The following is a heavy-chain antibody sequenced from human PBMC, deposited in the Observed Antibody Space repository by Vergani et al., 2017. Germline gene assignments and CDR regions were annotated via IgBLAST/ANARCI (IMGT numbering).Heavy chain of an antibody. J-gene: IGHJ4*02. CDR2: ISWNSNSI. V-gene: IGHV3-9*02. CDR3: VKDAGSYENFFDS. D-gene: IGHD1-26*01. Sequence: EVQLEESGGGLVLPGRSLRLSCVASGFTSAGYAMHWVRQAPGKGLEWVSGISWNSNSIGYADSVKGSFTISRDNAKNSLYLQMNSLRPEDTATYYCVKDAGSYENFFDSWGQGTLVTVSS. CDR1: GFTSAGYA.